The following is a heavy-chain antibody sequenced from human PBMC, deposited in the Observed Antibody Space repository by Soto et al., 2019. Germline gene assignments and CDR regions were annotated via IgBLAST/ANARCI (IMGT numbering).Heavy chain of an antibody. CDR1: GFTFIFYY. V-gene: IGHV3-33*08. D-gene: IGHD6-13*01. J-gene: IGHJ6*02. Sequence: RXLTCADFGFTFIFYYMHWVGQAPGRGLEWVAVIWYDGSNKYYADSVKGRFTISRDNSKNTLYLQMNSLRAEDTAVYYCARVTHSRSRWGEYYYYGMDVWGQGTTVTVS. CDR2: IWYDGSNK. CDR3: ARVTHSRSRWGEYYYYGMDV.